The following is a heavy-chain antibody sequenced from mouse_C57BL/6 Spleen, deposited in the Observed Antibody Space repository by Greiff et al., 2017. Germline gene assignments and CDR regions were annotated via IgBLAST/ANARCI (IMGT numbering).Heavy chain of an antibody. CDR1: GYTFTDYN. V-gene: IGHV1-18*01. Sequence: VQLQQSGPELVKPGASVKIPCKASGYTFTDYNMDWVKQSHGKSLEWIGDINPNNGGTIYNQKFKGKATLTVDKSSSTAYMELRSLTSEDTAVYYCARNYDYDGPVYAMDYWGQGTSVTVSS. CDR2: INPNNGGT. CDR3: ARNYDYDGPVYAMDY. D-gene: IGHD2-4*01. J-gene: IGHJ4*01.